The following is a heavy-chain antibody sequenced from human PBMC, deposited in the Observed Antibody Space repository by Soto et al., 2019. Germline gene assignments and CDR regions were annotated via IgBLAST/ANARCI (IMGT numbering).Heavy chain of an antibody. Sequence: PGGSLRLSCAASKFTVSAYYMAWIRQAPGKGLDWISYISGDSSDRNYADSVKGRFTISRDNAKNSLYLQMNSLTVEATAVYFCATGQQVRMADIWGQGTMVTVSS. D-gene: IGHD6-13*01. CDR2: ISGDSSDR. CDR1: KFTVSAYY. J-gene: IGHJ3*02. CDR3: ATGQQVRMADI. V-gene: IGHV3-11*03.